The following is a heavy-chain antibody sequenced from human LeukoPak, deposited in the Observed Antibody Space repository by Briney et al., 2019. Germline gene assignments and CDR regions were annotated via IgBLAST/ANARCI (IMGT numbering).Heavy chain of an antibody. Sequence: SVKVSCKASGGTYSSYAISWVRQAPGQGLEWMGGIIPIFGTANYAQKFQGRVTITADESTSTAYMELSSLRSEDTAVYYCARGALPSYCGGDCYFYYYYMDVWGKGTTVTVSS. CDR1: GGTYSSYA. D-gene: IGHD2-21*01. J-gene: IGHJ6*03. CDR2: IIPIFGTA. CDR3: ARGALPSYCGGDCYFYYYYMDV. V-gene: IGHV1-69*13.